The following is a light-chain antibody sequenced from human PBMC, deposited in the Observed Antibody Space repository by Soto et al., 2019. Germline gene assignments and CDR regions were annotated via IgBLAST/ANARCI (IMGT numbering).Light chain of an antibody. Sequence: EIVMTQSPDRFHVSPGERVTLSCRASQSVGSHLDWYQQKPGQTPRLLIYGASTGASGTPHRFRGSGSATHITLNISYQRAEDVGIYYRQHYNGGVTFGAGTKVDIK. CDR3: QHYNGGVT. CDR2: GAS. V-gene: IGKV3D-15*01. J-gene: IGKJ3*01. CDR1: QSVGSH.